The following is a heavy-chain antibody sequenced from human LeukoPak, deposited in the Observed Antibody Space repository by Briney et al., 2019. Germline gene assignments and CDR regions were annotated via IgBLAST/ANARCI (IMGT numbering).Heavy chain of an antibody. CDR1: GGSISSYY. Sequence: SETLSLTCTVSGGSISSYYWSWIRQPPGKGLEWIGYIYYSGSTNYNPSLKSRVTISVDTSKNQFSLKLNSVTAADTAVYYCARGTTYDGVTDYYFNYWGQGTLVTVSS. D-gene: IGHD2-8*01. J-gene: IGHJ4*02. CDR3: ARGTTYDGVTDYYFNY. V-gene: IGHV4-59*08. CDR2: IYYSGST.